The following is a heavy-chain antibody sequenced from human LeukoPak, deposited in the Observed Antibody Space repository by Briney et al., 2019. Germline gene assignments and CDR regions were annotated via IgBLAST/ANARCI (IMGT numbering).Heavy chain of an antibody. D-gene: IGHD4-11*01. Sequence: GGSLRLSCAASGFTFGTYAMHWVRQAPGKGLEWLALISYDGSNKYYPDSVRGRFTISRDDSKNTLYLQMNSLRAEDTAVYYCARDATVSDAFDIWGQGTMVTVSS. J-gene: IGHJ3*02. CDR1: GFTFGTYA. V-gene: IGHV3-30-3*01. CDR2: ISYDGSNK. CDR3: ARDATVSDAFDI.